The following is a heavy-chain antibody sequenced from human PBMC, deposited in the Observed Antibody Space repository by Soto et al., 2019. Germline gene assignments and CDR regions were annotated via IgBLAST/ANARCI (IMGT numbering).Heavy chain of an antibody. V-gene: IGHV6-1*01. CDR3: VRGQFSAFDC. Sequence: QVQLHQSGPGLVKPSQTLSLTCAISGDSVSRTSVAWNWIRQSPSRGLEWLGRTYYRSKWNSDYAVSVRGRITINPETSKSQFSLQLTSVTPEDTAVYYCVRGQFSAFDCWGQGTLVTVSS. CDR2: TYYRSKWNS. J-gene: IGHJ4*02. CDR1: GDSVSRTSVA.